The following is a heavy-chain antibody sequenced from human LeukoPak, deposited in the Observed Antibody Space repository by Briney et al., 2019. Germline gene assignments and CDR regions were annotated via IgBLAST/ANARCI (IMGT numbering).Heavy chain of an antibody. CDR3: ARVSWFPGTSYYYMDV. D-gene: IGHD1-1*01. CDR1: GGSISSYY. V-gene: IGHV4-59*01. Sequence: PSETLSLTCTVSGGSISSYYWNWIRQPPGKGLEWIGYIFYSGTTNYNPSLKRRVSMSVDTSKNQFSLKLSSVTAADTAVYYCARVSWFPGTSYYYMDVWGKGTTVTVSS. J-gene: IGHJ6*03. CDR2: IFYSGTT.